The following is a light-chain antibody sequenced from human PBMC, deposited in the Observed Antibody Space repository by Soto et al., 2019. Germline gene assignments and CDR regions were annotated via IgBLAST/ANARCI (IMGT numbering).Light chain of an antibody. Sequence: DIQMTQSPSSLSASVGDRVTITCRASQGIRNYLAWYHQKPAKPPKVLIYAATILQSGVPSRFSGSGLGTDFTLTINSLQPEDVATYYCQTYNSPTITFGQGTRLDIK. V-gene: IGKV1-27*01. CDR2: AAT. J-gene: IGKJ5*01. CDR1: QGIRNY. CDR3: QTYNSPTIT.